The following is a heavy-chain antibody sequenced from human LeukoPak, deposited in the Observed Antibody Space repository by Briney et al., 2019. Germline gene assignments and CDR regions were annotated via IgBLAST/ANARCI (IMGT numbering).Heavy chain of an antibody. CDR1: GYTFTSYD. CDR2: MNPNSGNT. Sequence: ASVKVSCKASGYTFTSYDINWVRQATGQGLEWMGWMNPNSGNTGYAQKFQGRVTMTRNTPIGTAYMELSSLRSEDTAVYYCARGVYDFWSGYYYWFDPWGQGTLVTVSS. V-gene: IGHV1-8*01. CDR3: ARGVYDFWSGYYYWFDP. J-gene: IGHJ5*02. D-gene: IGHD3-3*01.